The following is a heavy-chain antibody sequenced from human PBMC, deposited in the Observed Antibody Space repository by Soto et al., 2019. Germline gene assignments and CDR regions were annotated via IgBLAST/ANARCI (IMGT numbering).Heavy chain of an antibody. V-gene: IGHV3-15*07. Sequence: EMQLVQSGGGLVKPGGSLRLSCVASRFNFSAAWLNWIRQAPGKGLEWVGRIKHKSEGETADYTAPVRGRFTISRDDSQHTLHLQMDSLKTEDTAVYYCAAVPYGSGPTWGLGVLVTVSS. CDR1: RFNFSAAW. CDR3: AAVPYGSGPT. CDR2: IKHKSEGETA. D-gene: IGHD6-19*01. J-gene: IGHJ4*02.